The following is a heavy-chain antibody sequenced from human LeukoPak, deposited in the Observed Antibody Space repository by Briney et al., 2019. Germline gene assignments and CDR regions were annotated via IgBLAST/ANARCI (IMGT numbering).Heavy chain of an antibody. J-gene: IGHJ6*03. Sequence: GGSLRLSCAASGFTFSSYAMSWVRQAPGKGLEWVGFIRSKGYGGTTEYAAPVKGRFTISRDDSKSMAYLQMNSLKTEDTAIYYCTRDGVVAAPPAHYYYMDVWGKGTTVTISS. V-gene: IGHV3-49*04. CDR1: GFTFSSYA. CDR2: IRSKGYGGTT. D-gene: IGHD2-15*01. CDR3: TRDGVVAAPPAHYYYMDV.